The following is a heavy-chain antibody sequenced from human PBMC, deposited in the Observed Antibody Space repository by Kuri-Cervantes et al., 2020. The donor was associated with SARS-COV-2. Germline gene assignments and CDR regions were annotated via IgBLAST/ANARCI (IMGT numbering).Heavy chain of an antibody. CDR2: IYHSGST. Sequence: SETLSLTCAVSGGSISSSNWWSWVRQPPGKGLEWIGEIYHSGSTNYNPSLKSRVTISVDTSKNQFSLKLSSVTAADTAVYYCARGVVCSSTSCYRVRAPFDYWGQGTLVTVSS. J-gene: IGHJ4*02. D-gene: IGHD2-2*01. CDR1: GGSISSSNW. CDR3: ARGVVCSSTSCYRVRAPFDY. V-gene: IGHV4-4*02.